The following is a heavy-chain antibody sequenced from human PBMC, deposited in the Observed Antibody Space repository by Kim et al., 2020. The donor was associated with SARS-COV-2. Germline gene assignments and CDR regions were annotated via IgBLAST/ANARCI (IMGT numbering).Heavy chain of an antibody. CDR3: AREPLGYCSSTSCHDAF. D-gene: IGHD2-2*01. V-gene: IGHV3-33*05. J-gene: IGHJ3*01. CDR2: ISYDGSNK. Sequence: GGSLRLSCAASGFTFSSYGMHWVRQAPGKGLEWVAVISYDGSNKYYADSVKGRFTISRDNSKNTLYLQMNSLRAEDTAVYYCAREPLGYCSSTSCHDAF. CDR1: GFTFSSYG.